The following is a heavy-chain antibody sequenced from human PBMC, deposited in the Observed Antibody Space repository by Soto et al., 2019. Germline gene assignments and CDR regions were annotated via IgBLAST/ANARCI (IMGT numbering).Heavy chain of an antibody. Sequence: SETLSLTCTVSGSSISSYYWSWIRQPPGKGLEWIGYIYYSGSTNYNPSLKSRVTISVDTSKNQFSLKLSSVTAADTAVYYCARREGIAVAGPYDAFDIWGQGTMVTVSS. CDR3: ARREGIAVAGPYDAFDI. CDR2: IYYSGST. D-gene: IGHD6-19*01. J-gene: IGHJ3*02. V-gene: IGHV4-59*01. CDR1: GSSISSYY.